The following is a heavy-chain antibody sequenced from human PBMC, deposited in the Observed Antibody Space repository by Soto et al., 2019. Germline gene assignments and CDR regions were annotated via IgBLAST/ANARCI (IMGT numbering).Heavy chain of an antibody. CDR2: IYYSGST. CDR3: AREGIYGGNSDWFDP. Sequence: SETLSLTCTVSGGSVSSGSYYWSWIRQPPGKGLEWIGYIYYSGSTNYNPSLKSRVTISVDTSKNQFSLKLSSVTAADTAVYYCAREGIYGGNSDWFDPWGQGTLVTVSS. J-gene: IGHJ5*02. CDR1: GGSVSSGSYY. V-gene: IGHV4-61*01. D-gene: IGHD4-17*01.